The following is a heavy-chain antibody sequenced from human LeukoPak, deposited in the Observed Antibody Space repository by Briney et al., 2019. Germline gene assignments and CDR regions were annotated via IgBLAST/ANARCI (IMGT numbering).Heavy chain of an antibody. CDR1: GFTFDDYA. V-gene: IGHV3-9*01. CDR3: AKDTEYQLLSPHLDV. Sequence: GRSLRLSCAASGFTFDDYAMHWVRQAPGKGLEWVSGISWNSGSIGYAGSVKGRFTISRDNAKNSLYLQMNSLRAEDTALYYCAKDTEYQLLSPHLDVWGKGTTVTVSS. CDR2: ISWNSGSI. D-gene: IGHD2-2*01. J-gene: IGHJ6*04.